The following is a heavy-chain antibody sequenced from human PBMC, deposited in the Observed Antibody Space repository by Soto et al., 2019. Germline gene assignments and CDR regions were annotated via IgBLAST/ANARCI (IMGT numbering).Heavy chain of an antibody. V-gene: IGHV3-33*01. J-gene: IGHJ4*02. CDR2: IWDDGSYK. CDR3: ERDRYSSGWYDLDY. CDR1: GFTFSSYG. D-gene: IGHD6-19*01. Sequence: QVQLVESGGGVVQPGRSLRLSCGASGFTFSSYGMHWVRQAPGKGLEWVAVIWDDGSYKYYADSVKGRFNISRENSKNTLYLKMNSLRDEDTAVYYCERDRYSSGWYDLDYWGQGTLVTVSS.